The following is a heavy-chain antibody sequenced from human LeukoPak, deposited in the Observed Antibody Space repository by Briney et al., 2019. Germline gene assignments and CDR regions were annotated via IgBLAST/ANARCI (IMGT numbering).Heavy chain of an antibody. CDR3: ARDPSNSGTYYVLDY. J-gene: IGHJ4*02. Sequence: PGGSLRLSCAASGFTFSSYGMHWVRQAPGKGLEWVAVISDDGSNEYFADSVKGRFTISRVNSKNTLFLQMSSLKPEDTAVYYCARDPSNSGTYYVLDYWGQGTLVTVSS. D-gene: IGHD1-26*01. CDR1: GFTFSSYG. CDR2: ISDDGSNE. V-gene: IGHV3-30*03.